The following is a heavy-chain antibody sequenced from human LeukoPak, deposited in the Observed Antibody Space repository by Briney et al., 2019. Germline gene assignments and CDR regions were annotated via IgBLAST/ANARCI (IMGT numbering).Heavy chain of an antibody. CDR1: GGTFSSYA. J-gene: IGHJ6*03. CDR3: ARVQEGGAGHYYYYYYMDV. D-gene: IGHD1-14*01. CDR2: IIPIFGTA. V-gene: IGHV1-69*05. Sequence: SVKVSCKASGGTFSSYAISWVRQAPGQGLEWMGGIIPIFGTANYAQTFQGRVTITTDESTSTAYMELSSLRSEDTAVYYCARVQEGGAGHYYYYYYMDVWGKGTTVTVSS.